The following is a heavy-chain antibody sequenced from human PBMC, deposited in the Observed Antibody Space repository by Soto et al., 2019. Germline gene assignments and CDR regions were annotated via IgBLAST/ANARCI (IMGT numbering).Heavy chain of an antibody. D-gene: IGHD6-6*01. V-gene: IGHV4-31*03. CDR1: SDSMNSGGYY. CDR2: IYSNGDT. CDR3: ARRGGSSSGYYYAMDV. J-gene: IGHJ6*02. Sequence: SETLSLTCSVSSDSMNSGGYYWSWIRQHPGKGLEWIGYIYSNGDTYYNPSLKSRVTISVDTSKNQSSLNLTSVTAADTAVYYCARRGGSSSGYYYAMDVWGQGTTVTVSS.